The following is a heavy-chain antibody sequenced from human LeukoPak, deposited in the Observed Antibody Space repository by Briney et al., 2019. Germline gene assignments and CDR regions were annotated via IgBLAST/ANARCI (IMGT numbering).Heavy chain of an antibody. V-gene: IGHV3-23*01. Sequence: RGGSQRLSCAASGFTFSSSAMSWVRQAPGKGLEWVSAISGSGDSTYYTDSVKGRFTISRDNSKNALYLQMYSLRAEDTAVYYCAKGPLPSGCSYADYWGQGTLVTVSS. CDR1: GFTFSSSA. D-gene: IGHD5-18*01. CDR3: AKGPLPSGCSYADY. CDR2: ISGSGDST. J-gene: IGHJ4*02.